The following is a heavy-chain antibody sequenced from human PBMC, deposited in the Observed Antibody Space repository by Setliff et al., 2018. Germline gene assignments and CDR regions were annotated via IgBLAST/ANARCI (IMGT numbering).Heavy chain of an antibody. Sequence: SETLSLTCTVSGGSISSSSYYWGWIRQPPGKGLEWIGNIGQTGSINYNPSLESRLTISRDTSKNQVSLKLNSVTATDTAVYYCARDLGHGGDSDYWGQGILVTVSS. J-gene: IGHJ4*02. D-gene: IGHD2-21*02. V-gene: IGHV4-39*07. CDR2: IGQTGSI. CDR3: ARDLGHGGDSDY. CDR1: GGSISSSSYY.